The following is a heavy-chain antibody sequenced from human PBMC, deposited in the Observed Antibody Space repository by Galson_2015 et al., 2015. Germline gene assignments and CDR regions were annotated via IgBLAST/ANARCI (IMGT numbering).Heavy chain of an antibody. D-gene: IGHD3-22*01. CDR2: ITASGGSP. Sequence: SLRLSCAVSGLTFSSYAMGWVRQAPGRGLEWVSLITASGGSPYYADSVKRRFTISRDNSKNTLYLQMNSLRAEDTAMYYCAKGVGSDFYYANDYWGQGTLVTVSS. V-gene: IGHV3-23*01. CDR3: AKGVGSDFYYANDY. J-gene: IGHJ4*02. CDR1: GLTFSSYA.